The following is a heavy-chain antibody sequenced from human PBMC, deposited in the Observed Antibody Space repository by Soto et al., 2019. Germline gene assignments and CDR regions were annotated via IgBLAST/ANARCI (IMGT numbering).Heavy chain of an antibody. CDR2: INHSGST. V-gene: IGHV4-34*01. CDR3: ARGRKWFDP. J-gene: IGHJ5*02. Sequence: QVQLQQWGAGLLKPSETLSLTCAVYGGSFSGYYWSWIRQPPGKGLEWIGEINHSGSTNYNPSLKXRXTXXVDTSKNQFSLKLSSVTAADTAVYYCARGRKWFDPWGQGTLVTVSS. CDR1: GGSFSGYY.